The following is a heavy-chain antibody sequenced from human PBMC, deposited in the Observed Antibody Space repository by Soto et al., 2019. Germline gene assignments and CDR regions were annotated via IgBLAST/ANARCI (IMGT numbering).Heavy chain of an antibody. CDR3: ARSGWNSPYY. J-gene: IGHJ6*01. V-gene: IGHV1-18*01. D-gene: IGHD1-7*01. CDR2: ISPYNGHT. Sequence: ASVKVSCKTSGYTFTAYGITWVRQARGQGLELVAWISPYNGHTKYAEKFEGRVTMTTDLSTGTASMELRSLKSDDTAVYYCARSGWNSPYY. CDR1: GYTFTAYG.